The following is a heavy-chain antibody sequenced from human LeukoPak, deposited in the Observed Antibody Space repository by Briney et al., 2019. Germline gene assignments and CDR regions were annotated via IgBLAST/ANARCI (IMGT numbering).Heavy chain of an antibody. D-gene: IGHD3-10*01. V-gene: IGHV1-46*01. CDR3: ARSFGANWFDP. Sequence: ASVKVSCKASGYTFTSYYMHWVRQAPGQGLEWMGIINPSGGSTSYAQKFQGRVTMTRDTSTSTVYMELSSLRSGDTAVYYCARSFGANWFDPWGQGTLVTVSS. CDR1: GYTFTSYY. J-gene: IGHJ5*02. CDR2: INPSGGST.